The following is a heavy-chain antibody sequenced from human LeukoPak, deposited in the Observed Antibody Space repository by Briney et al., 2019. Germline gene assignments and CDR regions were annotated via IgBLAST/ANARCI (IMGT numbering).Heavy chain of an antibody. V-gene: IGHV4-4*02. CDR2: IYHSGST. CDR3: ARHHYYDSSGYYPNIYWYFDL. D-gene: IGHD3-22*01. CDR1: GGSISSSDW. Sequence: SETLSLTCAVSGGSISSSDWWTWVRQPPGKGLEWIGEIYHSGSTNYNPSLKSRVTISVDKSKNHFSLKLRSVTAADTAVYYCARHHYYDSSGYYPNIYWYFDLWGRGTLVTVSS. J-gene: IGHJ2*01.